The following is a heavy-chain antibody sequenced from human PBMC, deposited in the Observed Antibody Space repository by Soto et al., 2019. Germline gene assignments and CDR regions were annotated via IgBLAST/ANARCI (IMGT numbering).Heavy chain of an antibody. Sequence: KSSETLSLTCAVYGGSFSGYYWSWIRQTPGKGLEWIGEIDHSVSIKYNPSLESRVSISLDTSRNQFSLKLSSVTAADSAVFYCATGGGAAPGTWGQGTLVTVSS. J-gene: IGHJ4*02. CDR2: IDHSVSI. V-gene: IGHV4-34*01. CDR1: GGSFSGYY. D-gene: IGHD6-13*01. CDR3: ATGGGAAPGT.